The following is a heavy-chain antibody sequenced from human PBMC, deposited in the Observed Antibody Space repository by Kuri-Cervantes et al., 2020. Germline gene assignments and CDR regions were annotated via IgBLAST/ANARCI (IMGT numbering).Heavy chain of an antibody. CDR2: IKQDGSEK. V-gene: IGHV3-7*01. CDR3: ARDPMRPSGWYSGSPDY. D-gene: IGHD6-19*01. Sequence: GESLKISCAASGFTFSSYWMSWVRQAPGKGLEWVANIKQDGSEKYYVDSVKGRFTISRDNAKNSLYLQMNSLRAEDTAVYYCARDPMRPSGWYSGSPDYWGQGTLVTVSS. J-gene: IGHJ4*02. CDR1: GFTFSSYW.